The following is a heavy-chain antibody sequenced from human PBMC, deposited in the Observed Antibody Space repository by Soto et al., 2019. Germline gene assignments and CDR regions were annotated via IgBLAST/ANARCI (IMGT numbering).Heavy chain of an antibody. J-gene: IGHJ4*02. CDR3: ARGGIFGGTFDY. D-gene: IGHD3-3*01. CDR1: GGSISSYY. V-gene: IGHV4-59*01. Sequence: SETLSLTCTVSGGSISSYYWSWIRQPPGKGLEWIGYIYYSGSTNYNPSLKSRVTISVDTSKNQFSLKLSSVTAADTAVYYCARGGIFGGTFDYWGQGTLVTVS. CDR2: IYYSGST.